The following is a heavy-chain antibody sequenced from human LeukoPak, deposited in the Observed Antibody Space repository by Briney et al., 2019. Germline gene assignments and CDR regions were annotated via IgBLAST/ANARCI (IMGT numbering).Heavy chain of an antibody. V-gene: IGHV5-51*01. CDR1: GYRFTSYW. CDR2: IYPGDSDT. Sequence: GESLKISCRGSGYRFTSYWIAWVRQMPGKGLEWMGIIYPGDSDTRYSPSFQGQVTISADKSISTAYLQWGSLKASDTAFYYCARRDSSIDYWGQGTLVTVSS. CDR3: ARRDSSIDY. D-gene: IGHD6-13*01. J-gene: IGHJ4*02.